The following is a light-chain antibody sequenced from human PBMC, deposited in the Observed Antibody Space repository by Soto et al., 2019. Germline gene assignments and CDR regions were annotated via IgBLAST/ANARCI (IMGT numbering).Light chain of an antibody. Sequence: EIVLTQSPGTLSLSPGERATLSCRASQSVSSSYLAWYQQKPGQAPRLLIDGASSRATGIPDRFSGSGSGTDFTLTISRLEPEDFAGYYCQQYGSSPPTLTFGGGTKVEIK. CDR3: QQYGSSPPTLT. V-gene: IGKV3-20*01. CDR2: GAS. CDR1: QSVSSSY. J-gene: IGKJ4*01.